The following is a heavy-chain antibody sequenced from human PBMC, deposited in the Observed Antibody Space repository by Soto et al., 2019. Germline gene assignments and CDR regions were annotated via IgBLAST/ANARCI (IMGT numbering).Heavy chain of an antibody. CDR2: ISRSSTNI. J-gene: IGHJ6*02. CDR1: GFTFSNYT. CDR3: ARDLKVVAPKSYIYYGMDV. D-gene: IGHD3-22*01. Sequence: GGSLRLSCSASGFTFSNYTMNWVRQSPGKGLDWVSSISRSSTNIFYADSVKGRFTVSRENAKNVVYLQINSLSAEDTGIYYCARDLKVVAPKSYIYYGMDVWGQGTTVTVSS. V-gene: IGHV3-21*01.